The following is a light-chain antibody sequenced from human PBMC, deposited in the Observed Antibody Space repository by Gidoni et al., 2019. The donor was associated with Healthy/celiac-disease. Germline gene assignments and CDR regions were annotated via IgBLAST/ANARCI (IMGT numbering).Light chain of an antibody. CDR2: AAA. CDR1: QGISNY. CDR3: QKYNSAPLT. V-gene: IGKV1-27*01. J-gene: IGKJ4*01. Sequence: DIQMTQSPSSMSASVGDRVTITCRASQGISNYLAWYQQKPGKVPKLLIYAAATLQSGVRSRFSGSGPGTYFTLTISSLQPEDGATYYFQKYNSAPLTFGGGTKVEIK.